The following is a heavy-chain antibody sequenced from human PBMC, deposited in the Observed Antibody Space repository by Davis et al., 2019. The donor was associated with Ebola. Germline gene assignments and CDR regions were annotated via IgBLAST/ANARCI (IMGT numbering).Heavy chain of an antibody. Sequence: PGGSLRLSCAASGFTFSDYYMSWIRQAPGKRPEWVSYISSSGSTIYYADSVKGRFTISRDNAKNSLYLQMNSLRAEDTAVYYCARDAASSSLHPPGAGRQYYYGMDVWGQGTTVTVS. CDR3: ARDAASSSLHPPGAGRQYYYGMDV. D-gene: IGHD6-25*01. V-gene: IGHV3-11*01. J-gene: IGHJ6*02. CDR1: GFTFSDYY. CDR2: ISSSGSTI.